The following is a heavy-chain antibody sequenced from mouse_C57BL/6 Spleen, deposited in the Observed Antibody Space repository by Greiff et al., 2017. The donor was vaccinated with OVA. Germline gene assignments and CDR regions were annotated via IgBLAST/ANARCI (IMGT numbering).Heavy chain of an antibody. D-gene: IGHD1-1*01. V-gene: IGHV2-5*01. CDR2: IWRGGSP. CDR3: ATYYVRRGRSAY. J-gene: IGHJ3*01. Sequence: VKLQESGPGLVQPSQSLSITCTVSGFSLTSYGVHWVRQSPGKGLEWLGVIWRGGSPDYNAAFMSRLSITKDNSKSQVFFKMNSLQADDTAIYYCATYYVRRGRSAYWGQGTLVTVSA. CDR1: GFSLTSYG.